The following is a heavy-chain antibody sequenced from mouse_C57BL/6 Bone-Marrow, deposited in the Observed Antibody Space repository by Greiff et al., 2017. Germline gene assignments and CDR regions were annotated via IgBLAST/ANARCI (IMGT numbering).Heavy chain of an antibody. Sequence: QVQLKESGAELAKPGASVKLSCKASGYTFTSYWMHWVKQRPGQGLEWIGYINPSSGYTKYNQKFKDKATLTADKSSSTAYMQLSSLTYEDSAVYYCASPNWDYFDYWGLGTTLTVSS. CDR3: ASPNWDYFDY. V-gene: IGHV1-7*01. J-gene: IGHJ2*01. CDR2: INPSSGYT. D-gene: IGHD4-1*01. CDR1: GYTFTSYW.